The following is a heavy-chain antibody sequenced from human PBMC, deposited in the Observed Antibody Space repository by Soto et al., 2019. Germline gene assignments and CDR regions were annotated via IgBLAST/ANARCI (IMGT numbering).Heavy chain of an antibody. CDR2: INPNSGGT. CDR3: ARAVDSWPYYYYGMDV. D-gene: IGHD6-13*01. CDR1: GYTFTGYY. V-gene: IGHV1-2*04. J-gene: IGHJ6*02. Sequence: ASVKVSCKASGYTFTGYYMYWVRQAPGQGLEWMGWINPNSGGTNYAQKFQGWVTMTRDTSISTAYMELSRLRSDDTAVYYCARAVDSWPYYYYGMDVWGQGTTVTVSS.